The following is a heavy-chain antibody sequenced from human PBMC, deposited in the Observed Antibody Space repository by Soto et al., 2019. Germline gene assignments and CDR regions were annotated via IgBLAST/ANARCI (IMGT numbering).Heavy chain of an antibody. D-gene: IGHD1-26*01. Sequence: GGSLRLSCAASGFTFSDHYMEWVRQAPGKGLEWVGRIRNKANSYSTEYAASVKGRFTISRDDSMNSLYLQMNSLKTEDTAVFYCARYSGSYSRGLDYWGQGTLVTVSS. CDR1: GFTFSDHY. J-gene: IGHJ4*02. CDR2: IRNKANSYST. CDR3: ARYSGSYSRGLDY. V-gene: IGHV3-72*01.